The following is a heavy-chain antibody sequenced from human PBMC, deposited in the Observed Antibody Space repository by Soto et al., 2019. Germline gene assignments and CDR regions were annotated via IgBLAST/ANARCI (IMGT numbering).Heavy chain of an antibody. CDR1: GFTFSNYW. CDR2: IKEDGSEG. Sequence: GGSLRLSCAASGFTFSNYWMSWVRQAPGKGLEWVANIKEDGSEGNYVDSVKGRFTISRDNAENSLYLQMNSLRAEDKAVYYCASARHIGPWGQGTLVTVSS. D-gene: IGHD2-21*01. J-gene: IGHJ5*02. CDR3: ASARHIGP. V-gene: IGHV3-7*01.